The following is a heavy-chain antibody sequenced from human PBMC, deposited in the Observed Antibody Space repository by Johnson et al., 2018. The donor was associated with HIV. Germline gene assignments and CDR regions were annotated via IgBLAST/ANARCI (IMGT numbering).Heavy chain of an antibody. CDR2: IYSGDTT. CDR3: ARAYTYGAFDI. CDR1: GFTVSTNY. D-gene: IGHD5-18*01. J-gene: IGHJ3*02. V-gene: IGHV3-66*01. Sequence: VHLVESGGGLVQPGGSLRLSCAASGFTVSTNYMSWIRQAPGQGLEWVSVIYSGDTTYYAGSVKGRFTISRDNSKNTLYLQMNSLRVDDTAIYYCARAYTYGAFDIWGQGTMVTVSS.